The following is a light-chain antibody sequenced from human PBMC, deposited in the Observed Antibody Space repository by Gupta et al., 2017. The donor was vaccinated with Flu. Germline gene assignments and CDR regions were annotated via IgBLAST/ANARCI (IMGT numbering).Light chain of an antibody. Sequence: DIQLTQSPSFLSASVGDRVTITCRASQGISSYLAWYQQKPGKAPKLLIYAASTLQSGVPSRFSGSGSGTEFTLTISSLQPEDFATYYCQQLNSYPSKKSFGQGTKLEIK. V-gene: IGKV1-9*01. J-gene: IGKJ2*03. CDR2: AAS. CDR1: QGISSY. CDR3: QQLNSYPSKKS.